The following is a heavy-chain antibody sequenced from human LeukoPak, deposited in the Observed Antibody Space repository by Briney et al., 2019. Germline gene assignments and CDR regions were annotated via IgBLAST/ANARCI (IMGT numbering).Heavy chain of an antibody. CDR2: IYYSGST. D-gene: IGHD5-12*01. CDR3: ARQAWLLDY. CDR1: GGSLHNYY. J-gene: IGHJ4*02. V-gene: IGHV4-59*08. Sequence: SEALSLTRTVSGGSLHNYYWTWIRQPPRRRLEWIGHIYYSGSTYYNPSLKSRVSISVDTSRNQFTLRLSSVTAADTAVYYCARQAWLLDYWGQGTLVTVAS.